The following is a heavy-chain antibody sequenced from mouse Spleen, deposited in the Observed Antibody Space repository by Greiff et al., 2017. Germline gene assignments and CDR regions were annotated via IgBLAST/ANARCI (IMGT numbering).Heavy chain of an antibody. D-gene: IGHD1-1*01. J-gene: IGHJ3*01. CDR2: ISYDGSN. CDR1: GYSITSGYY. CDR3: ARGGDITTVVARGLAY. Sequence: EVKLMESGPGLVKPSQSLSLTCSVTGYSITSGYYWNWIRQFPGNKLEWMGYISYDGSNNYNPSLKNRISITRDTSKNQFFLKLNSVTTEDTATYYCARGGDITTVVARGLAYWGQGTLVTVSA. V-gene: IGHV3-6*01.